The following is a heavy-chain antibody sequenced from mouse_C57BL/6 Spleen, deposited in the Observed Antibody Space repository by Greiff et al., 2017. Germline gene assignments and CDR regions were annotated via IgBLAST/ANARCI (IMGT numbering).Heavy chain of an antibody. D-gene: IGHD1-1*01. CDR1: GFTFSNYW. J-gene: IGHJ3*01. Sequence: EVKVVESGGGLVQPGGSMKLSCVASGFTFSNYWMNWVRQSPEKGLEWVAQIRLKSDTYATHYAVSVKGRFTISRDDSKSSVYLQMNKLRAEDTGIYYCTGGSSPWFAYWGQGTLVTVSA. CDR2: IRLKSDTYAT. CDR3: TGGSSPWFAY. V-gene: IGHV6-3*01.